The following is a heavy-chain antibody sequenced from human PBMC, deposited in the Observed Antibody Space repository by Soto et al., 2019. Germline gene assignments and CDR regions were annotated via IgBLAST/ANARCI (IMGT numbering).Heavy chain of an antibody. CDR3: ARVGATDYYYGMDV. CDR2: IIPIFGTA. J-gene: IGHJ6*02. Sequence: SVKVSCKASGGTFSSYAISWVRQAPGQGLEWMGGIIPIFGTANYAQKFQGRVTITADKSTSTACMELSSLRSEDTAVYYCARVGATDYYYGMDVWGQGTTVTVSS. CDR1: GGTFSSYA. D-gene: IGHD1-26*01. V-gene: IGHV1-69*06.